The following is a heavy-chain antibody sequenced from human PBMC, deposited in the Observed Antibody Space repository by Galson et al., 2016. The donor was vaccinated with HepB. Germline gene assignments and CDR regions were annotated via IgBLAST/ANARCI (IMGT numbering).Heavy chain of an antibody. CDR1: GYSFTSYW. Sequence: QSGAEVKKPGESLKISCKGSGYSFTSYWIGWVRQMPGKGLDWMGIIYPSDSQTRYSPSFQGQVTISADKSISTAYLQWSSLMASDTAMYYCARPRCSTTSCYGVDYFDYWGQGTLVTVSS. CDR2: IYPSDSQT. D-gene: IGHD2-2*01. J-gene: IGHJ4*02. V-gene: IGHV5-51*01. CDR3: ARPRCSTTSCYGVDYFDY.